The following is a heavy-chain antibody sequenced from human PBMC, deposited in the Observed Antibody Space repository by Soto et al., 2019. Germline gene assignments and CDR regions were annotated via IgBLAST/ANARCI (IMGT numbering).Heavy chain of an antibody. Sequence: SATLSLTCTVSGGSISGYYWSWIRQPPGKGLEWIGYVWYDGSTSYNPSLTSRVAMSVDKSKNQFSLKLISVTAADTAVYYCARTEVPESSSWHPCDPWGQGTLVTVSS. V-gene: IGHV4-59*12. CDR1: GGSISGYY. D-gene: IGHD6-13*01. J-gene: IGHJ5*02. CDR2: VWYDGST. CDR3: ARTEVPESSSWHPCDP.